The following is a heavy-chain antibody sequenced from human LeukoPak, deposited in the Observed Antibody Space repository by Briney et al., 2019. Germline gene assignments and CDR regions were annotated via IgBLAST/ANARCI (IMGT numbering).Heavy chain of an antibody. Sequence: GGSLRLSCAASGFTFSSYGMHWVRQAPGKGLEWVAFIRYDGSNKYYADSVKGRFTISRDNSKNTLYLQMNSLRAEDTAVYYCAKDRAYRSWAIWWFDPWGQGTLVTVSS. CDR1: GFTFSSYG. V-gene: IGHV3-30*02. D-gene: IGHD3-3*01. J-gene: IGHJ5*02. CDR2: IRYDGSNK. CDR3: AKDRAYRSWAIWWFDP.